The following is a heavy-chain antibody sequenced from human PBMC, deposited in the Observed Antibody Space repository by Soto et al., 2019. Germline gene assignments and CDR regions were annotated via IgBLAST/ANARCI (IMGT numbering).Heavy chain of an antibody. V-gene: IGHV3-48*01. CDR2: ISSSSSTI. CDR3: ARDEADCSGRRCYYDAFDI. J-gene: IGHJ3*02. CDR1: GFTFSSYS. Sequence: EVQLVESGGGLVQPGGSLRLSCAASGFTFSSYSMNWFRQAPGKGLEWVSYISSSSSTIYYADSVKGRFTISRDNDNNSLNLQMPSLRAEDTAVYYCARDEADCSGRRCYYDAFDIWGQGTMVTVSS. D-gene: IGHD2-15*01.